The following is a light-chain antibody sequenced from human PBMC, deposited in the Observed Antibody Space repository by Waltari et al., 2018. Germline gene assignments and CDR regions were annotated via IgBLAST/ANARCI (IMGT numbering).Light chain of an antibody. J-gene: IGKJ4*01. V-gene: IGKV1-33*01. CDR2: DTS. CDR1: QDITIY. Sequence: DIQMTQSPSSLAASVGDRVTITCQASQDITIYLNWYQQKPGKAPKLLIYDTSKLETGVPSRCSGSGSGTHFTFTISSLQPEDIATYYCQVSFHFPLTFGGGTKLEIK. CDR3: QVSFHFPLT.